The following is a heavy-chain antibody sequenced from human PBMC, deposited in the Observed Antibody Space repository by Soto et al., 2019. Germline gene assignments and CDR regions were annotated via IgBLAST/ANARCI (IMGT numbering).Heavy chain of an antibody. J-gene: IGHJ1*01. CDR1: GGSISSYY. CDR2: IYYSGST. CDR3: ARGRAYYYDSSGYYDPRIYFQH. Sequence: PSETLSLTCTVSGGSISSYYWSWIRQPPGKGLEWIGYIYYSGSTNYNPSLKSRVTISVDTSKNQFSLKLSSVTAADTAVYYCARGRAYYYDSSGYYDPRIYFQHWGQGTLVTVSS. D-gene: IGHD3-22*01. V-gene: IGHV4-59*01.